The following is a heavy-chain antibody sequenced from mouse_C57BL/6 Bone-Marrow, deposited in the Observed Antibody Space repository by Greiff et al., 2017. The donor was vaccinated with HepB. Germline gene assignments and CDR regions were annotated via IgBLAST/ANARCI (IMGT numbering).Heavy chain of an antibody. CDR1: GYTFTSYG. J-gene: IGHJ1*03. Sequence: QVQLKQSGAELARPGASVKLSCKASGYTFTSYGISWVKQRTGQGLEWIGEIYPRSGNTYYNEKFKGKATLTADKSSSTAYMELRSLTSEDSAVYFCARWVLRRYFDVWGIGTTVTVSS. V-gene: IGHV1-81*01. CDR3: ARWVLRRYFDV. CDR2: IYPRSGNT. D-gene: IGHD1-1*01.